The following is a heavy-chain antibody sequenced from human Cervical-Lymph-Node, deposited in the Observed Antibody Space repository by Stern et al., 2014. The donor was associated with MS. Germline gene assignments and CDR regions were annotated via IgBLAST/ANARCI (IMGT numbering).Heavy chain of an antibody. CDR2: LQSQPDGGTA. V-gene: IGHV3-15*01. CDR3: ATDPWTHYNASGSDVVDV. CDR1: GFTFNAAW. J-gene: IGHJ6*02. D-gene: IGHD3-10*01. Sequence: EVQLVDSGGRLVRPGGSLRLSCVGSGFTFNAAWLSWVRPAPGTGLEWVGRLQSQPDGGTAGYAAPVQGRFTVSRDDSQNTVYLQMKSLKPEDTAVYYCATDPWTHYNASGSDVVDVWGQGTTVTVSS.